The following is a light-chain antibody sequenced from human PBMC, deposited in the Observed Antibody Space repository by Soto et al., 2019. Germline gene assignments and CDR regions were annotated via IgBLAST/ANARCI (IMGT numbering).Light chain of an antibody. J-gene: IGKJ1*01. V-gene: IGKV1-5*03. CDR2: KAS. CDR1: QTISSW. CDR3: QQYNNWRT. Sequence: DIQMTQSPSTLSGTVGDRVTITCRASQTISSWLAWYQQKPGKAPKLLIYKASTLKSGVPSRFSGSGSGTEFTLTISSLQSEDFAVYYCQQYNNWRTFGQGTKVDIK.